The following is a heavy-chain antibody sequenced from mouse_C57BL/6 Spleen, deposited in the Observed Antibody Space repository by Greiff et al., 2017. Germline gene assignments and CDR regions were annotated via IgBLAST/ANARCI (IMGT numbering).Heavy chain of an antibody. CDR1: GYTFTSYW. Sequence: QVQLQQPGAALVKPGASVKMSCKASGYTFTSYWITWVKQRPGQGLEWIGDIYPGSGSTNYNEKFKSKATLTVDTSSSTAYMQLSSLTYEDSAVYDWSRGLYDYGSSSYYFDYWGQGTTLSVSS. V-gene: IGHV1-55*01. D-gene: IGHD1-1*01. J-gene: IGHJ2*01. CDR2: IYPGSGST. CDR3: SRGLYDYGSSSYYFDY.